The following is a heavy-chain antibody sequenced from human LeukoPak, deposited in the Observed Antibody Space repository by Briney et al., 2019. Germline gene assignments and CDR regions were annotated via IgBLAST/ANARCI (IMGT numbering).Heavy chain of an antibody. CDR1: GYSFTSYW. CDR2: IYPDDSET. Sequence: GESLKISCKGSGYSFTSYWIGWVRQMPGKGLEWMGVIYPDDSETKYSPSFQGQVTISADKSIGTAYLQWSSLKASDTAMYYCARQPAGTRGWFDPWGQGTLVTVSS. V-gene: IGHV5-51*01. CDR3: ARQPAGTRGWFDP. J-gene: IGHJ5*02. D-gene: IGHD6-19*01.